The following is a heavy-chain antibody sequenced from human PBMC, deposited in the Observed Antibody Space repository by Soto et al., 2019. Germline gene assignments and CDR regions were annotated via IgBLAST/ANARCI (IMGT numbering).Heavy chain of an antibody. Sequence: GGSLRLSCAASGFTFSSYSMNWVRQAPGKGLEWVSSISSSSSYIYYADSVKGRFTISRDNAKNSLDLQMNSLRAEDTAVYYCARAYSGSYYLIFNYWGQGTLVTVSS. CDR2: ISSSSSYI. D-gene: IGHD1-26*01. V-gene: IGHV3-21*01. CDR3: ARAYSGSYYLIFNY. J-gene: IGHJ4*02. CDR1: GFTFSSYS.